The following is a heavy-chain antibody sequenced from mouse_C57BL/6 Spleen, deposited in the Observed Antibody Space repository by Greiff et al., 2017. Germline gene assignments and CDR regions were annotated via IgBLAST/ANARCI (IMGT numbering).Heavy chain of an antibody. D-gene: IGHD2-3*01. CDR2: IDPSDSET. CDR3: ASGDGYYRFAY. V-gene: IGHV1-52*01. J-gene: IGHJ3*01. Sequence: VQLQQPGAELVRPGSSVKLSCKASGYTFTSYWMHWVKQRPIQGLEWIGNIDPSDSETHYNQKFKDKATLTVDKSSSTAYMQLSSLTSEDSAVYYCASGDGYYRFAYWGQGTLVTVSA. CDR1: GYTFTSYW.